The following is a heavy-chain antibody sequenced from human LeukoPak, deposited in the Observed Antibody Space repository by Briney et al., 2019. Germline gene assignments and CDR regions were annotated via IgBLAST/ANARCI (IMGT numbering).Heavy chain of an antibody. J-gene: IGHJ4*02. V-gene: IGHV3-48*03. CDR2: ISDSGTTI. CDR1: GFTFSNYE. Sequence: PGGSLRLSCAASGFTFSNYEMNWVRQAPRKGLEWVSYISDSGTTIYYGDSVKGRFTISRDNAKKSLYLQMNSLRAEDTAVYYCARVRYFDWLGPFDYWGRGTLVTVSS. CDR3: ARVRYFDWLGPFDY. D-gene: IGHD3-9*01.